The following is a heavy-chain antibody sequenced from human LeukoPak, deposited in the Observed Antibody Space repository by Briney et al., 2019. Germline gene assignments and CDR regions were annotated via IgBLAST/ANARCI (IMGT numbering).Heavy chain of an antibody. V-gene: IGHV4-4*07. J-gene: IGHJ5*02. CDR3: ARDRITIFGVVISLDQISVAP. Sequence: PSEALSLTCTVSGGSISSYYWSWIRQPAGKGLEWIGRIYTSGSTNYNPSLKSRVTMSVDTSKNQFSLKLSSVTAADTAVYYCARDRITIFGVVISLDQISVAPWGQGTLVTVSS. CDR1: GGSISSYY. CDR2: IYTSGST. D-gene: IGHD3-3*01.